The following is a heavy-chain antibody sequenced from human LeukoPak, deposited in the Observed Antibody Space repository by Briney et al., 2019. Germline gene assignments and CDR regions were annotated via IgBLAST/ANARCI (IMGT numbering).Heavy chain of an antibody. D-gene: IGHD2-2*01. J-gene: IGHJ5*02. CDR2: ISSSSSYI. CDR3: AREGIVVVPAAPRYNWFDP. Sequence: GRSLRLSCAASGFTFSSYSMNWVRQAPGKGREWVSSISSSSSYIYYADSVKGRFTISRDNAKNSLYLQMNSLRAEDTAVYYCAREGIVVVPAAPRYNWFDPRGQGTLVTVSS. CDR1: GFTFSSYS. V-gene: IGHV3-21*01.